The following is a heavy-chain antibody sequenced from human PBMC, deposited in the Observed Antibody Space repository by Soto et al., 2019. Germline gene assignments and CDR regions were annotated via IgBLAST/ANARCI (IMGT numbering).Heavy chain of an antibody. CDR3: ARVLGHYDILTGYPSPPANYYYYGMDV. CDR2: INAGNGNT. Sequence: ASVKVSCKASGYTFTRYAMHWVRQAPGQRLEWMGWINAGNGNTKYSQKFQGRVTITRDTSASTAYMELSSLRSEDTAVYYCARVLGHYDILTGYPSPPANYYYYGMDVWGQGTTVTVSS. CDR1: GYTFTRYA. V-gene: IGHV1-3*01. D-gene: IGHD3-9*01. J-gene: IGHJ6*02.